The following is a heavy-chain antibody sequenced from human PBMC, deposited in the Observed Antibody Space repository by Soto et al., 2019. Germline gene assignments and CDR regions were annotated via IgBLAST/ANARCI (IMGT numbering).Heavy chain of an antibody. J-gene: IGHJ3*02. Sequence: ESGGGVVQPGRSLRLSCAAAGFTFSRYGMHWVRQAPGKGLEWVAVIWYDGSNKYYADSVKGRFTISRDNSEDTLYLQMNSLRAEDTAVYYCARDYYYDSGTTASDIWGQGTVVTVSS. V-gene: IGHV3-33*01. CDR2: IWYDGSNK. D-gene: IGHD3-10*01. CDR1: GFTFSRYG. CDR3: ARDYYYDSGTTASDI.